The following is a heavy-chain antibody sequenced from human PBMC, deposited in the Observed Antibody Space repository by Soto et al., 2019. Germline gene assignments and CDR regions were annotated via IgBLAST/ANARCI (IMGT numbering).Heavy chain of an antibody. J-gene: IGHJ4*02. CDR2: IYYSGST. CDR1: GGTIRSYY. V-gene: IGHV4-59*01. D-gene: IGHD2-15*01. CDR3: AGQLCSGGSCYLDY. Sequence: PSEKLSLTSTVSGGTIRSYYRSWIRQPPGKGLEWIGYIYYSGSTNYNPSLKSRVTISVDTSKNQFSLKLSSVTAADTAVYYCAGQLCSGGSCYLDYWGQGTLVTVS.